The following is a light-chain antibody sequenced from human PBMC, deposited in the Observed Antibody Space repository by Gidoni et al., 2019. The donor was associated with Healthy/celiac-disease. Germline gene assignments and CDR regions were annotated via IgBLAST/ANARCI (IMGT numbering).Light chain of an antibody. J-gene: IGKJ2*01. CDR2: GAS. CDR3: QQYNNWPPMYT. CDR1: QSVSSN. V-gene: IGKV3-15*01. Sequence: ELVMTQPPATLSVSPGERATLSCRASQSVSSNLAWYQQQPGQAPRLLISGASTRATGIPARFSGSGSGTEFTLTISSLQSEDFAVDYCQQYNNWPPMYTFGQGTKLEIK.